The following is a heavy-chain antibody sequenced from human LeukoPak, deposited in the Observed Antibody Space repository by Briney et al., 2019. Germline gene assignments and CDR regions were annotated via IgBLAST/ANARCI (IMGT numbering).Heavy chain of an antibody. CDR3: ARNGAYSGSHLRPLTY. CDR2: INHSGST. CDR1: GGSFSGYY. J-gene: IGHJ4*02. D-gene: IGHD1-26*01. Sequence: PSETLSLTCAVYGGSFSGYYWSWIRQPPGKGLEWIGEINHSGSTNYNPSLKSRVTISVDTSKNQFSLKLSSVTAADTAVYYCARNGAYSGSHLRPLTYWGQGTLVTVSS. V-gene: IGHV4-34*01.